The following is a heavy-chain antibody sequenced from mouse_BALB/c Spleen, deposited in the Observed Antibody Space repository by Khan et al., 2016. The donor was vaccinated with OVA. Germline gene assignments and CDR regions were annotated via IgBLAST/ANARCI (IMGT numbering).Heavy chain of an antibody. CDR3: TRSYGSFHFDY. CDR1: GYSFTSYW. CDR2: IYPGISDT. V-gene: IGHV1-5*01. J-gene: IGHJ2*01. Sequence: EVKLQESGTVLARPGASVKMSCKASGYSFTSYWMHWVKQRPGQGLEWIGTIYPGISDTRYNQKFKVKAKLTAVTSASTAYMELSSLTNEDSAVYFLTRSYGSFHFDYWGQGTTLTVSS. D-gene: IGHD2-2*01.